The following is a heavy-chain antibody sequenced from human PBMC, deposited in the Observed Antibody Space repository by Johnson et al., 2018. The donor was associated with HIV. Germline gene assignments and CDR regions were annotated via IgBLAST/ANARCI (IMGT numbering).Heavy chain of an antibody. Sequence: QVLLVESGGGVVQPGRSLRLSCAASGFTFSSYGMHWVRQAPGKGLEWVSIIYSGGVTNYADSVKGRFTISRDNSKNTLYLQMNSLRTEDTAVYYCARVSLAYSYGYDAFDIWGQGTMVTVSS. V-gene: IGHV3-NL1*01. CDR2: IYSGGVT. J-gene: IGHJ3*02. D-gene: IGHD5-18*01. CDR3: ARVSLAYSYGYDAFDI. CDR1: GFTFSSYG.